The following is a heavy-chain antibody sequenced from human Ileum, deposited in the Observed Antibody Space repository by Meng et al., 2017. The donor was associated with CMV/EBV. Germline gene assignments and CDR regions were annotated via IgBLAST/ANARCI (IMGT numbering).Heavy chain of an antibody. CDR2: INPNSGGT. CDR3: ARVLLYQCGVVITKWFDP. V-gene: IGHV1-2*02. Sequence: ASVKVSCKASGYTFTGYYMHWVRQAPGQGLAGMGWINPNSGGTNYAQKFQGRVTMTMDTSIKTAYMELSRLRSDEAAGYYCARVLLYQCGVVITKWFDPWGQGPLVTVS. J-gene: IGHJ5*02. D-gene: IGHD3-3*01. CDR1: GYTFTGYY.